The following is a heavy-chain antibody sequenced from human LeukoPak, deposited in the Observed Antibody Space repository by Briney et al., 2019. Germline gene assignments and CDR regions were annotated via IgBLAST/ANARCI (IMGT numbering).Heavy chain of an antibody. J-gene: IGHJ6*03. CDR3: TRDRNGGDHYYMDV. CDR1: SGSIRSQH. Sequence: SETLSLTCTVSSGSIRSQHWSWIRQPPGKGLGWIGFISYSGTTYYNPSLESRVTISRDTSRNQFSLKLSSVTAADTAVYYRTRDRNGGDHYYMDVWGKGTTVTVSS. CDR2: ISYSGTT. D-gene: IGHD3-16*01. V-gene: IGHV4-59*11.